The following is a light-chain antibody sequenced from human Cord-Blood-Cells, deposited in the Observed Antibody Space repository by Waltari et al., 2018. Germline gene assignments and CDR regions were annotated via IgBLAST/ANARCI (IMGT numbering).Light chain of an antibody. J-gene: IGLJ2*01. V-gene: IGLV2-23*01. CDR1: RSDVGSYNL. CDR2: EGS. Sequence: QSALTQPASVSGSPGQSITISCTGTRSDVGSYNLVSCYQQHPGKAPKLMIYEGSKRPSGVSNRCSGSKSGNTASLTISGLQAEDEADYYCCSYAGSSIYVVFGGGTKLTVL. CDR3: CSYAGSSIYVV.